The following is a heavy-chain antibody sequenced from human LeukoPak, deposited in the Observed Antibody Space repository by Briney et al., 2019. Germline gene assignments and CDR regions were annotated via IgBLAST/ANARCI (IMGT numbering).Heavy chain of an antibody. J-gene: IGHJ4*02. V-gene: IGHV4-34*01. CDR2: IHGGGEP. CDR1: GGPLTGFY. D-gene: IGHD1-26*01. Sequence: PSETLSLTCEVYGGPLTGFYWTWIRQSPGKGLEWIGDIHGGGEPNYNPSLESRLTISSEAPRHQFSLKLTSVTAADTAVYYCARRGWDILFDWWGQGTLVTVSS. CDR3: ARRGWDILFDW.